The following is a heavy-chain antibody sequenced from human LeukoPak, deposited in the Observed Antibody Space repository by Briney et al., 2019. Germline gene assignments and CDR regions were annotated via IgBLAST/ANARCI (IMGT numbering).Heavy chain of an antibody. CDR1: GYTFTSYD. Sequence: GASVKVSCKASGYTFTSYDINWVRQATGQGLEWMGWMNPNSGNTGYAQKFQGRVTITRNTSISTAYMELSSLRSEDTAVYYCARGYSGGSPNGPNYYYYYYMDVWGKGTTVTVSS. V-gene: IGHV1-8*03. D-gene: IGHD2-15*01. CDR3: ARGYSGGSPNGPNYYYYYYMDV. J-gene: IGHJ6*03. CDR2: MNPNSGNT.